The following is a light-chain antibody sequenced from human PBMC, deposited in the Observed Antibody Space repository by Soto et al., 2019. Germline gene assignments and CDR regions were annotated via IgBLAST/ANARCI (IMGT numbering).Light chain of an antibody. J-gene: IGKJ2*02. CDR3: QQRDFWPRT. V-gene: IGKV3-11*01. CDR1: HSVSSH. CDR2: EAS. Sequence: EVVLTQSPATLSLSPGERAALSCRASHSVSSHLAWYQQKPGQAPTLLIYEASNRAAGIPARFSGSGSGTDFTLTISSLEPEDFAVYYCQQRDFWPRTFGQGTKLEIK.